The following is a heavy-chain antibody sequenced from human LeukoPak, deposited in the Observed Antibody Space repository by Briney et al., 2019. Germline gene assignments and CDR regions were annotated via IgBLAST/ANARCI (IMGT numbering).Heavy chain of an antibody. Sequence: ASVKASCKASGYTFTGYYMHWVRQAPGQGLEWMGWINPNSGGTNYAQEFQGRVTMTRDTSISTAYMELSRLRSDDTAVYYCARDSGTGTTSQWGQGTLVTVSS. CDR3: ARDSGTGTTSQ. CDR1: GYTFTGYY. V-gene: IGHV1-2*02. J-gene: IGHJ4*02. CDR2: INPNSGGT. D-gene: IGHD1-7*01.